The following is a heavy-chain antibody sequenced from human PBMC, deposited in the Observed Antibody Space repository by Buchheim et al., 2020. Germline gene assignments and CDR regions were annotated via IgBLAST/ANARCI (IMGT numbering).Heavy chain of an antibody. V-gene: IGHV3-23*01. CDR3: VKDLLPHVSGNYLGDKFDY. J-gene: IGHJ4*02. D-gene: IGHD1-26*01. CDR1: GFTFSSYA. Sequence: EVQLLESGGGLVQPGGSLRLSCAASGFTFSSYAMSWVRQAPGKGLEWVSAISGSGGSTYHADSVKGRFTISRDNSNNTLYLRLSSLRAEDTAVYFCVKDLLPHVSGNYLGDKFDYWGQGTL. CDR2: ISGSGGST.